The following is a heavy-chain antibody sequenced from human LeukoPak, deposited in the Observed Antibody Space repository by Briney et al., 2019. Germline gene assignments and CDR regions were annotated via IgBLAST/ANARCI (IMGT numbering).Heavy chain of an antibody. J-gene: IGHJ4*02. CDR3: ARVRYYLDY. CDR1: GFTFSDHY. V-gene: IGHV3-72*01. CDR2: IRNKVNSYST. Sequence: GGSLRPSCAASGFTFSDHYMDWVRQAPGKGLEWVGRIRNKVNSYSTEYAASVKGRFTISRDDSKNSLYLQMNSLKTEDTAVYYCARVRYYLDYWGQGTLVTVSS. D-gene: IGHD3-9*01.